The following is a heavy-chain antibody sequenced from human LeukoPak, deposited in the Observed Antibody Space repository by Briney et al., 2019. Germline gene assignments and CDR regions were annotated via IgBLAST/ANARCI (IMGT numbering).Heavy chain of an antibody. J-gene: IGHJ4*02. CDR2: ITGISDI. D-gene: IGHD1-1*01. CDR1: GFTFSDYS. CDR3: ARAIRL. V-gene: IGHV3-69-1*02. Sequence: GGSLRLSCTASGFTFSDYSVNWVRQAPGKGLEWVSCITGISDIYYAGSVKGRFTISRDNAKNSVYLQMNSLRAEDTGIYYCARAIRLWGQGTLVTASS.